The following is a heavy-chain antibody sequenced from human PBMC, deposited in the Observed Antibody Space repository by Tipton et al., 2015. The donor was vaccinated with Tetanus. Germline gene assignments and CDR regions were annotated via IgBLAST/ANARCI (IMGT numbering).Heavy chain of an antibody. CDR1: GASINAGGYL. Sequence: LRLTCTVSGASINAGGYLWTWVRQHPGKGLEWIGEINHSGNTNHNPSLKSRVTLSVDTSKNQFSLKLTSVTAADTAVYYCVRGRGLGAYSFGFEYWGRGTHVSVSS. CDR2: INHSGNT. D-gene: IGHD5-18*01. V-gene: IGHV4-30-2*01. CDR3: VRGRGLGAYSFGFEY. J-gene: IGHJ4*02.